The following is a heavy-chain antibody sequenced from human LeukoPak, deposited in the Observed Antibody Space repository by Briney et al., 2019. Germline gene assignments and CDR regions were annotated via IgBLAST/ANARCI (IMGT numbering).Heavy chain of an antibody. V-gene: IGHV3-23*01. CDR1: GFTFSSYA. CDR3: AKHAGYSGTWYYFDC. CDR2: ISGSGGST. Sequence: GGSLRLSCAASGFTFSSYAISWVRQAPGKGLEWVSTISGSGGSTYYADSVKGRFTISRDNSKNTLYLQMNSLRAEDTAVYYCAKHAGYSGTWYYFDCWGQGTLVTVSS. J-gene: IGHJ4*02. D-gene: IGHD6-13*01.